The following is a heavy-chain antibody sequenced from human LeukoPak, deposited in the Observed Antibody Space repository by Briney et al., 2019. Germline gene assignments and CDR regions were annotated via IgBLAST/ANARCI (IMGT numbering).Heavy chain of an antibody. Sequence: GGSLRLSCAASGFTFSSYWMSWVRQAPGKGLEWVANIKQDGSGKYYVDSVKGRFTISRDNAKNSLYLQMNSLRAEDTAVYYCARDLFWSGYLDAFDIWGQGTMVTVSS. CDR2: IKQDGSGK. J-gene: IGHJ3*02. D-gene: IGHD3-3*01. V-gene: IGHV3-7*01. CDR3: ARDLFWSGYLDAFDI. CDR1: GFTFSSYW.